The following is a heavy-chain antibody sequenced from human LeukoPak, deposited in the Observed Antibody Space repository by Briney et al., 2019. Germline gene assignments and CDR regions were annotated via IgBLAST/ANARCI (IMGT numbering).Heavy chain of an antibody. D-gene: IGHD3-3*01. CDR1: GFTFDDYA. Sequence: GGSLRLSCAASGFTFDDYAMHWVRQAPGKGLEWVSGISWNSGSIGYADSVKGRFTISRDNAKNSLYLQMNSLRAEDTALYYCAKDKPFWSYGHWFDPWGQGTLVTVSS. J-gene: IGHJ5*02. CDR2: ISWNSGSI. V-gene: IGHV3-9*01. CDR3: AKDKPFWSYGHWFDP.